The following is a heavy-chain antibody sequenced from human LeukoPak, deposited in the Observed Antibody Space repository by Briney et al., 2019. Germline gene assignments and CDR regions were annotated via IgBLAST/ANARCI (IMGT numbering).Heavy chain of an antibody. D-gene: IGHD6-13*01. V-gene: IGHV4-59*01. J-gene: IGHJ4*02. CDR3: ARGRFSRSWLDY. Sequence: SETLSLTCTVSGCSISSYYWSWIRQPPGKGLEWIGYIYYSGSTNYNPSLKSRVTISVDTSKNQFSLKLSSVTAADTAVYYCARGRFSRSWLDYWGQGTLVTVSS. CDR1: GCSISSYY. CDR2: IYYSGST.